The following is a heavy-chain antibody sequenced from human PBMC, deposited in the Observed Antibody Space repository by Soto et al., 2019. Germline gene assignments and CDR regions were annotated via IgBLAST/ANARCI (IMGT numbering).Heavy chain of an antibody. D-gene: IGHD3-3*01. CDR2: MDPKSGDT. CDR3: ALYGVRVMMGNT. Sequence: VQLVQSGAEVQKPGASVKVSCKASEYSFTGYDINWVRQATGQGLERMGWMDPKSGDTGYAQKYQGRLTMTRDTSTSPAFMELTSIRYEDTVVHFCALYGVRVMMGNTWGQGSLVAVSP. V-gene: IGHV1-8*01. CDR1: EYSFTGYD. J-gene: IGHJ5*02.